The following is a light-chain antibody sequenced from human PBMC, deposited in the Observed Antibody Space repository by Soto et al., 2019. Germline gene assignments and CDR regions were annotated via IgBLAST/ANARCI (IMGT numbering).Light chain of an antibody. Sequence: ETVLTQSPATLSLSPGERATLSCRASQSIAYYLAWYQQKPGQAPRLLIYDASNRATGVPARFSGSGSATDFTLTISGLEPEDFAVYYCQQRYNWPRGAFGGGTKVDIK. CDR3: QQRYNWPRGA. V-gene: IGKV3-11*01. CDR2: DAS. J-gene: IGKJ4*01. CDR1: QSIAYY.